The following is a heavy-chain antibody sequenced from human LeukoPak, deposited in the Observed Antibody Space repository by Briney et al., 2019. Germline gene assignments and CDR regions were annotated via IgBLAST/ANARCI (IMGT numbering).Heavy chain of an antibody. Sequence: PGGSLRLSCAASGFTFSDYYMSWIRQAPGKGLEWVSYISSSGSTIYYAYSVKGRFTISRDNAKNSLYLQMNSLRAEDTAVYYCARGAYTMGYYYMDVWGKGTTVTVSS. CDR1: GFTFSDYY. CDR3: ARGAYTMGYYYMDV. J-gene: IGHJ6*03. V-gene: IGHV3-11*04. CDR2: ISSSGSTI. D-gene: IGHD4-11*01.